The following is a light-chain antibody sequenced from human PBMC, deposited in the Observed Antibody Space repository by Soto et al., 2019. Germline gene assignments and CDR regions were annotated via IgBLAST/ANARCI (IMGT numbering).Light chain of an antibody. CDR1: QSVSSSY. CDR2: GAS. V-gene: IGKV3-20*01. J-gene: IGKJ1*01. CDR3: QQYGSSPPWT. Sequence: EIVLTQSPATLSLSPGERATLSFRASQSVSSSYLAWYQQKPGQAPRLLIYGASSRATGIPDRFSGSGSGTDFTLTISRLEPEDFAVYYCQQYGSSPPWTFGQGSKVEIK.